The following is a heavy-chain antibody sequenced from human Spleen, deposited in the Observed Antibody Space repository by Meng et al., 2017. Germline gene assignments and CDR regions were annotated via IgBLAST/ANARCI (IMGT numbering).Heavy chain of an antibody. CDR2: ISWNSGSI. CDR3: ARDYITRDFGVVIITTGFDY. D-gene: IGHD3-3*01. V-gene: IGHV3-9*01. J-gene: IGHJ4*02. Sequence: SLKISCAASGFTFDDYAMHWVRQAPGKGLEWVSGISWNSGSIGYADSVKGRFTISRDNSKNTLYLQMNSLRAEDTAVYYCARDYITRDFGVVIITTGFDYWGQGTLVTVSS. CDR1: GFTFDDYA.